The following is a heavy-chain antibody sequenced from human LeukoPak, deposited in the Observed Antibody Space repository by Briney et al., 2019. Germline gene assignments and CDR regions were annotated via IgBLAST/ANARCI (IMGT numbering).Heavy chain of an antibody. CDR3: ARDPRYSSSWYNWFDP. J-gene: IGHJ5*02. V-gene: IGHV3-21*01. CDR1: GFTFSSYA. Sequence: GGSLRLSCAASGFTFSSYAMSWVRQAPGKGLEWVSSISSSSSYIYYADSVKGRFTISRDNAKNSLYLQMNSLRAEDTAVYYCARDPRYSSSWYNWFDPWGQGTLVTVSS. CDR2: ISSSSSYI. D-gene: IGHD6-13*01.